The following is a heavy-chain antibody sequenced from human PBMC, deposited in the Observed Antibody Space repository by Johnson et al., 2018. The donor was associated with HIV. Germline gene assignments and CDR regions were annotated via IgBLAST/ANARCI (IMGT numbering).Heavy chain of an antibody. CDR3: ARVPKDAFDI. V-gene: IGHV3-66*02. CDR2: IYSGGST. D-gene: IGHD2-2*01. J-gene: IGHJ3*02. CDR1: DFTVGSIY. Sequence: VQLVESGGGLVQPGGSLRLSCAASDFTVGSIYMSWVRQAPGKGLEWVSLIYSGGSTYYADSVKGRFTISRDNSKNTLYLQMNSLRAEDTAVYYCARVPKDAFDIWGQGTMVTVSS.